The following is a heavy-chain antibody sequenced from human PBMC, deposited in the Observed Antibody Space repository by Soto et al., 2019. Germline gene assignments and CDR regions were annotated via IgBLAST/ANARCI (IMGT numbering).Heavy chain of an antibody. D-gene: IGHD1-26*01. CDR2: IYYSGTT. CDR1: GGSISGYY. V-gene: IGHV4-59*01. J-gene: IGHJ6*02. CDR3: AGMSATNYGLDV. Sequence: QVQLQESGPGLVKPSETLSLTCTVSGGSISGYYWTWIRQPPGKGLEWIGYIYYSGTTSYNPSLKSRVTISLDTSTTPFSLQLSSVTAAVTTVYSPAGMSATNYGLDVWGQGTTVTVSS.